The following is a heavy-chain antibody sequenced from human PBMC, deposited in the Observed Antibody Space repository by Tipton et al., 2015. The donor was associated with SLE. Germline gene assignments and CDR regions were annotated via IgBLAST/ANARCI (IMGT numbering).Heavy chain of an antibody. J-gene: IGHJ1*01. CDR2: ISSSSSYI. Sequence: SLRLSCAASGFTFDDYAMHWVRKAPGKGLEWVSSISSSSSYIYYADSVKGRFTISRDNAKNSLYLQMNSLRAVDTAVYYCARDRTVTTGWVQDTLVTVSS. CDR3: ARDRTVTTG. CDR1: GFTFDDYA. V-gene: IGHV3-21*04. D-gene: IGHD4-11*01.